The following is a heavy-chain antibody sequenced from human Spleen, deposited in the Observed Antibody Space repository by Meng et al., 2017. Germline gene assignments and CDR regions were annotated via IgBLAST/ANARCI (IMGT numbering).Heavy chain of an antibody. Sequence: ASVKVSCKASGYTFTSYGLSWVRQAPGQGLEWMEWISTYTGYTSYAQKLQGRVPMTTHTSTSTAYMELRSLRSDDTAVYYCARGTLAYSSGQYYFDYWGQGTRVTVSS. V-gene: IGHV1-18*01. CDR3: ARGTLAYSSGQYYFDY. D-gene: IGHD6-19*01. J-gene: IGHJ4*02. CDR1: GYTFTSYG. CDR2: ISTYTGYT.